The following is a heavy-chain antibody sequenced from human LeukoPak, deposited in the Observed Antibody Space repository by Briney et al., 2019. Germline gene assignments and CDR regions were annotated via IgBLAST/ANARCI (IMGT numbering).Heavy chain of an antibody. CDR3: ASRKLGNDY. CDR1: GGSVSDYY. Sequence: SEPLSLTCTISGGSVSDYYWSWIRQSPGKGLEWIGYIYHTGSTSYSPSLKSRVTISADTSQNQFSLKLGSVTAADTAVYYCASRKLGNDYWGQGTLVTVSS. D-gene: IGHD7-27*01. J-gene: IGHJ4*02. V-gene: IGHV4-59*02. CDR2: IYHTGST.